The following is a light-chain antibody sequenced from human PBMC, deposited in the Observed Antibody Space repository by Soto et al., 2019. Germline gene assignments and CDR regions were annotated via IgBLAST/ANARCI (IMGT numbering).Light chain of an antibody. CDR2: KAS. Sequence: DIQMTQSPSTLSASVGDRVTITCRASQSISSWLAWYQQKPGKAPKLLFYKASSLESGVPSRFSGSGSGTEFTLNISSLQPDDFATYYCQQYNSYPSFGGGTKVEIK. V-gene: IGKV1-5*03. CDR1: QSISSW. CDR3: QQYNSYPS. J-gene: IGKJ4*01.